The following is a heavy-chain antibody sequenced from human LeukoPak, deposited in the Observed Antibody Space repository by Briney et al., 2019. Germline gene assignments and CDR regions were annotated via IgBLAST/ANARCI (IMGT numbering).Heavy chain of an antibody. J-gene: IGHJ6*02. CDR3: ARQVVIYGLDV. Sequence: SETLSLTCTVSGGSINRYYWSWIRQPPGKGLEWIGYIYYSGSTDYNPSLKSRVTISIDTSKNHFSLKLSSVTAADTAVYYCARQVVIYGLDVWGQGTTVTVSS. CDR2: IYYSGST. V-gene: IGHV4-59*08. CDR1: GGSINRYY. D-gene: IGHD2-21*01.